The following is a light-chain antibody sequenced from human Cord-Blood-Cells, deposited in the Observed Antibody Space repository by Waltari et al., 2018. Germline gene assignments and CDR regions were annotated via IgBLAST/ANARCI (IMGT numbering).Light chain of an antibody. CDR1: QSISSY. CDR2: AAS. J-gene: IGKJ2*01. Sequence: QSTWAPSSLSASVGDRVTITCRASQSISSYLNWYQQKPGKAPKLLIYAASSLQSGVPSRFSGSGSGTDFTLTISSLQPEDFATYYCQQSYSTPYTFGQGTKLEIK. V-gene: IGKV1-39*01. CDR3: QQSYSTPYT.